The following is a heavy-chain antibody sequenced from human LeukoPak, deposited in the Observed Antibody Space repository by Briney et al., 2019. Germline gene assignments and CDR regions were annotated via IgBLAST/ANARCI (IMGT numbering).Heavy chain of an antibody. CDR1: GFNFSGYS. D-gene: IGHD1-14*01. J-gene: IGHJ4*02. V-gene: IGHV3-48*02. Sequence: GGSLRLSCAASGFNFSGYSMTWVRQAPGKGLEWVSYISGSGTNIYNADSVKGRFTISRDNAKNSMYLQMNSLRDEDTAVYYCVRETAYSFDCWGQGTLVTVSS. CDR3: VRETAYSFDC. CDR2: ISGSGTNI.